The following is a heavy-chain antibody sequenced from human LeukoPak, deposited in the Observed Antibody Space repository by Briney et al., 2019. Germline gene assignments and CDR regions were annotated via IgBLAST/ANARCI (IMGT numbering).Heavy chain of an antibody. CDR2: INPNSGGT. CDR1: GYTFTGYY. D-gene: IGHD3-10*01. CDR3: ARSYGSGTPFDY. J-gene: IGHJ4*02. V-gene: IGHV1-2*02. Sequence: ASVKVSCKASGYTFTGYYMHWMRQAPGQGLEWMGWINPNSGGTNYAQKFQGRVTMTRDTSISTAYVELSRLRSDDTAVYYCARSYGSGTPFDYWGQGTLVTVSS.